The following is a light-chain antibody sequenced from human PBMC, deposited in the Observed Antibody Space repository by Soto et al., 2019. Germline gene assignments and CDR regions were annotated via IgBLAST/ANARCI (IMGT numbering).Light chain of an antibody. CDR1: QSVSSN. CDR2: GAS. J-gene: IGKJ4*01. CDR3: KQYNNWPPLT. Sequence: EIVMTQSPATLSVSPGERATLSCRASQSVSSNLAWYQQKPGQAPRLLIYGASTRATGIPARFIGSGSGTEFTLTISSLQSEDFAVYYCKQYNNWPPLTFGGGTKVEIK. V-gene: IGKV3-15*01.